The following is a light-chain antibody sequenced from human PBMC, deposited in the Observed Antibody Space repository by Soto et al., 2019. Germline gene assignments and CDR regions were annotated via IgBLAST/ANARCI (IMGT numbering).Light chain of an antibody. J-gene: IGKJ5*01. CDR1: QSAGNF. Sequence: EIVMTQSPATLSVSQGETSSLSCRASQSAGNFLAWYQQKHGQAPRLLIYYISTRATGIPARFSGSGSGTEFTLTIKSMQSEDSAVYYCQKHNQWPITVGQGKRLEI. CDR2: YIS. CDR3: QKHNQWPIT. V-gene: IGKV3D-15*01.